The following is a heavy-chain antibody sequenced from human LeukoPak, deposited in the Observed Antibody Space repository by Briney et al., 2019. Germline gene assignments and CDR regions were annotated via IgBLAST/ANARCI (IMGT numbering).Heavy chain of an antibody. CDR2: IKQDGSEK. Sequence: GGSLRLSCAASGFTFSSYWMSWVRQAPGKGLEWVANIKQDGSEKYYVDSVKGRFTISRDNAKNSLYLQMNSLRAEDTAVYYCARNVLRYFDWLLSDYFDYWGQGTLVTVSS. V-gene: IGHV3-7*01. CDR1: GFTFSSYW. CDR3: ARNVLRYFDWLLSDYFDY. J-gene: IGHJ4*02. D-gene: IGHD3-9*01.